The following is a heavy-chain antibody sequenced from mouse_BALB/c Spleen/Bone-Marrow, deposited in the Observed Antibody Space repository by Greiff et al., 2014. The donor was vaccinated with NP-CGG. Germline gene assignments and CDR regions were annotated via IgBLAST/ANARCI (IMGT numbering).Heavy chain of an antibody. V-gene: IGHV2-9*02. CDR3: SRITTATGAMDY. CDR1: GFSLTSYG. D-gene: IGHD1-2*01. J-gene: IGHJ4*01. Sequence: VQLVESGPGLVAPSQSLSITCNVSGFSLTSYGVHWVRQPPGKGLEWLGVIWADGSTSYNSAIMSRMSISKYNAKSQVFLKMNSLQTDDTAMYYCSRITTATGAMDYWGQGTSVTVSS. CDR2: IWADGST.